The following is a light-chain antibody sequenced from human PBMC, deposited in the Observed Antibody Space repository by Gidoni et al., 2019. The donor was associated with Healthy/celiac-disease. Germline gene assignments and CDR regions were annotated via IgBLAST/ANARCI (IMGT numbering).Light chain of an antibody. J-gene: IGKJ1*01. CDR1: QCISSY. CDR2: AAS. V-gene: IGKV1-39*01. CDR3: QQRYRTPRS. Sequence: IQITQSPSSLSASVGDRVTITFRASQCISSYLNWYQQKPGKAPKLLNYAASSLQSGVPSRFSGSGSGTDFNLTISNQQPEEFATYYCQQRYRTPRSFGQGTKVEIK.